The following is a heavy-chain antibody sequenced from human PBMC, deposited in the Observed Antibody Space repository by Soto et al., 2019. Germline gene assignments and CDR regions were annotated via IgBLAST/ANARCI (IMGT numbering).Heavy chain of an antibody. J-gene: IGHJ6*02. CDR3: AQEGGSYIYYYYYYCMEV. D-gene: IGHD1-26*01. Sequence: GGSLRLSCAASGFTFSSYGLHWVRQAPGKGLEWVAVISYDGSNKYYADSVKGRFTISRDNSKNTLYLQMNSLRAEDTAVYYCAQEGGSYIYYYYYYCMEVWGQGTTVTVSS. V-gene: IGHV3-30*18. CDR2: ISYDGSNK. CDR1: GFTFSSYG.